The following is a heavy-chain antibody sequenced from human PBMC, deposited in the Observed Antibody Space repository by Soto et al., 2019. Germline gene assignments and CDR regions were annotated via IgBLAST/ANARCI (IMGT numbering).Heavy chain of an antibody. J-gene: IGHJ6*03. V-gene: IGHV3-7*01. CDR1: EMTFSLFS. CDR2: IKDDGTEK. Sequence: DVRLVESGGGLVQTGKSLRLSCEVSEMTFSLFSMSWVRRVPGKRLEWVATIKDDGTEKSYVESVKGRFTISRDNDKNSLYLEMNDLRVDDSSVYYCVRGTLASEGGHYYYYYMDVWGKGTTVTVSS. CDR3: VRGTLASEGGHYYYYYMDV.